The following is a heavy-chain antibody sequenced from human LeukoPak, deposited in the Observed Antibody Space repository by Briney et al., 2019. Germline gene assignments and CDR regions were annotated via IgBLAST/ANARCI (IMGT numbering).Heavy chain of an antibody. J-gene: IGHJ6*03. CDR3: ARGDYGDYWNYYYMDV. CDR1: VFTFSSYS. CDR2: ISSTSSTI. D-gene: IGHD4-17*01. Sequence: GGSLRLSCGASVFTFSSYSMNWVRQARGKRLEWVSYISSTSSTIYYADSVKGRFTISRDTAKNSLYLQMNSLRAEDTAVYSCARGDYGDYWNYYYMDVWGKGTTVTVSS. V-gene: IGHV3-48*01.